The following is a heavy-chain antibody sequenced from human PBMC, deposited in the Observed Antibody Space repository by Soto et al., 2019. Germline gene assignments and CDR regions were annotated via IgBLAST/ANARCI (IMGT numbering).Heavy chain of an antibody. V-gene: IGHV3-23*01. J-gene: IGHJ6*02. CDR3: AKDCPTVTSYYYYGMDV. CDR1: GFTFSSYA. CDR2: ISGSGGST. D-gene: IGHD4-17*01. Sequence: EVQLLESGGGLVQPGGSLRLSCAASGFTFSSYAMSWVRQAPGKGPEWVSAISGSGGSTYYADSVKGRFTISRDNSKNTLYLQMNSLRAEDTAVYYCAKDCPTVTSYYYYGMDVWGQGTTVTVSS.